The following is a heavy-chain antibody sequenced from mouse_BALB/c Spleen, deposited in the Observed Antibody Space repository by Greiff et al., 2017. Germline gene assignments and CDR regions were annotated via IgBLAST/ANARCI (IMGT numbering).Heavy chain of an antibody. D-gene: IGHD4-1*01. CDR2: IYPGDGDT. Sequence: QVQLQQSGAELVRPGSSVKISCKASGYAFSSYWMNWVKQRPGQGLEWIGQIYPGDGDTNYNGKFKGKATLTADKSSSTAYMQLSSLTAEDSAVYFCARGRELGQAYWGQGTLVTVSA. CDR1: GYAFSSYW. V-gene: IGHV1-80*01. CDR3: ARGRELGQAY. J-gene: IGHJ3*01.